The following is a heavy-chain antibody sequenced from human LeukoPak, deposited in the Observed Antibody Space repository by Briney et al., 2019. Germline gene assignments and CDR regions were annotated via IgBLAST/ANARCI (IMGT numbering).Heavy chain of an antibody. J-gene: IGHJ4*02. Sequence: WFPQNPEKGLEWVGSIHPSGMLYNNPSLESRVNMSRDTSKNQFSLNLNSVTAADTGVYFCSRGLDSRKLGYWGQGILVTVSS. V-gene: IGHV4-31*02. CDR3: SRGLDSRKLGY. D-gene: IGHD3-22*01. CDR2: IHPSGML.